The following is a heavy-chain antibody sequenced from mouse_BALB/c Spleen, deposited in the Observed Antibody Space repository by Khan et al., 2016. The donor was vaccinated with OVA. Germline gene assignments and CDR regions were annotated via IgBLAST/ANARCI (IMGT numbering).Heavy chain of an antibody. D-gene: IGHD1-1*01. J-gene: IGHJ3*01. CDR3: ARAFYYGAWFAF. Sequence: QVQLKESGPGLVAPSQSLSITCTVSGFSLNSYGVHWVHQPPGKGLEWLGVIWAGGSTNHNSALMSRLSISKDNSKSQVFLKMNSLQTDDTARYYCARAFYYGAWFAFWVQGTLVTVSA. CDR1: GFSLNSYG. CDR2: IWAGGST. V-gene: IGHV2-9*02.